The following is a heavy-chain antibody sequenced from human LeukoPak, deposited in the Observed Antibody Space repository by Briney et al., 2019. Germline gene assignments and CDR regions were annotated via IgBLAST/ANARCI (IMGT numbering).Heavy chain of an antibody. CDR1: GFSLHTTGMR. Sequence: SGPALVKPTQTLTLTCTFSGFSLHTTGMRMGWTRQPPGKALEWLSRIDWDDDKFYSTSLKPSLTISKDSSRTQVVLTMTNMDPVDTATYYCARIAPSYYYDSSAPLDYWGQGTLVTVSS. CDR3: ARIAPSYYYDSSAPLDY. V-gene: IGHV2-70*04. J-gene: IGHJ4*02. D-gene: IGHD3-22*01. CDR2: IDWDDDK.